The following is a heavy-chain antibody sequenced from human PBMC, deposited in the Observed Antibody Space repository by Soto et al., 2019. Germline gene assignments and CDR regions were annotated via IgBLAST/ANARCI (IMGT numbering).Heavy chain of an antibody. CDR1: GYRVNSYW. Sequence: ESLKISCQGFGYRVNSYWVGWVRQMPGKGLEWMGIIFPDDSSTKYSPSFQGRVTISADKSISTAYLQWSNLRASDTAMYYCAXNXRXXXXTSDLFDPCGKGTLVNVSS. J-gene: IGHJ5*02. CDR3: AXNXRXXXXTSDLFDP. CDR2: IFPDDSST. V-gene: IGHV5-51*01.